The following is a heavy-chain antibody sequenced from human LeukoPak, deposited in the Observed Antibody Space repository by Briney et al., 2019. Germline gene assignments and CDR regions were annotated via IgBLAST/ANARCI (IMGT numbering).Heavy chain of an antibody. CDR3: AKDYDILTGYPDFDY. J-gene: IGHJ4*02. D-gene: IGHD3-9*01. CDR1: GFTLSRYS. Sequence: PGGSLRLSCAASGFTLSRYSMNWVRQAPGKGLEWVAVISYDGSNKYYADSVKGRFTISRDNSKNTLYLQMNSLRAEDTAVYYCAKDYDILTGYPDFDYWGQGTLVTVSS. CDR2: ISYDGSNK. V-gene: IGHV3-30*18.